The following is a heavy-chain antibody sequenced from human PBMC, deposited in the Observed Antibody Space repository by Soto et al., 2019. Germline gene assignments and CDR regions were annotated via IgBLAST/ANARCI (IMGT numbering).Heavy chain of an antibody. D-gene: IGHD3-3*01. CDR1: GGTSTRYA. Sequence: QERLVQSGAEVRKPGSSVKVSCKVTGGTSTRYAINWVRQAPGQGLEWMGGIVPMFGTSKYAQKFQGRVTITAETSTNIGYLELRSLGSEDKAVYYCNRGSEYDFWSGYLWGQGTLVSVSS. V-gene: IGHV1-69*06. CDR2: IVPMFGTS. J-gene: IGHJ4*02. CDR3: NRGSEYDFWSGYL.